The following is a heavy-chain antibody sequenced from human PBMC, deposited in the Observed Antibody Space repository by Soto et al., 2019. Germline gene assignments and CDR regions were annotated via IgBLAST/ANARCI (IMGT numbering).Heavy chain of an antibody. CDR1: GGTFSSYA. Sequence: QVQLVQSGAEVKKPGSSVKVSCKASGGTFSSYAISWVRQAPGQGLEWMGGIIPIFGTANYAQKFQGRVTITADESTSTAYMELSSLRSEDTAVYYCARVWDYDSSGYYEDFQHWGQGTLVTVSS. CDR2: IIPIFGTA. CDR3: ARVWDYDSSGYYEDFQH. V-gene: IGHV1-69*01. D-gene: IGHD3-22*01. J-gene: IGHJ1*01.